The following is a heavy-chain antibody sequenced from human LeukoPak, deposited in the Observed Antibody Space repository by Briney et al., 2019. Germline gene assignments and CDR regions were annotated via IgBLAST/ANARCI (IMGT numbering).Heavy chain of an antibody. CDR3: ARDPGGFGFDY. CDR1: GFTFSSYS. V-gene: IGHV3-21*01. Sequence: GGSLRLSCAASGFTFSSYSMNWFRQAPGKGLEWVSSISSSSSYIYYADSVKGRFTISRDNSKNTLYLQMNSLRAEDTAVYYCARDPGGFGFDYWGQGTLVTVSS. CDR2: ISSSSSYI. J-gene: IGHJ4*02. D-gene: IGHD3-10*01.